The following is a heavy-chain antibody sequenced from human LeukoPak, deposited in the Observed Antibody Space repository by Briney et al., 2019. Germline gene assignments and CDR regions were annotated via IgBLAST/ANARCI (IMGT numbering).Heavy chain of an antibody. CDR3: ARDKAVGATLFDY. Sequence: EPGGSLRLSCAASGFTFSDYYMSWIRQAPGKGLEWVANIKQDGGEKYYVDSVKGRFTISRDNARNSLCLQMNSLRAEDTAVYYCARDKAVGATLFDYWGQGTLVTVSS. V-gene: IGHV3-7*04. CDR2: IKQDGGEK. J-gene: IGHJ4*02. CDR1: GFTFSDYY. D-gene: IGHD2-15*01.